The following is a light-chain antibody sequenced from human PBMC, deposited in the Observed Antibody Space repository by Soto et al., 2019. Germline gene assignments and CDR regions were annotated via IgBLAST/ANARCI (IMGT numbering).Light chain of an antibody. V-gene: IGLV1-47*02. CDR2: NNN. CDR1: SSNIGSNY. Sequence: QSALTQSPSASGTPGQRVTISCSGSSSNIGSNYVYWYQQLPGAAPKLLIYNNNQRPSGVPDRFSGSNSGNTATLTISRVEAGDEADFYCQVCHSSNDHCVFGSGTKVTVL. J-gene: IGLJ1*01. CDR3: QVCHSSNDHCV.